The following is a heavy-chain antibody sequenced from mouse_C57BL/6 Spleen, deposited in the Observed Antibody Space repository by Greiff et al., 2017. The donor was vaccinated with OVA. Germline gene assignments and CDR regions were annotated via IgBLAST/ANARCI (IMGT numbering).Heavy chain of an antibody. D-gene: IGHD1-1*01. Sequence: VQLQQSGPELVKPGASVKISCKASGYAFSSSWTNWVKQRPGKGLEWIGRIYPGDGDTNYNGKFKGKATLTADKSSSTAYMQLSSLTSEDSAVYFCARDRIYYYGSSPAWFAYWGQGTLVTVSA. CDR1: GYAFSSSW. V-gene: IGHV1-82*01. CDR3: ARDRIYYYGSSPAWFAY. CDR2: IYPGDGDT. J-gene: IGHJ3*01.